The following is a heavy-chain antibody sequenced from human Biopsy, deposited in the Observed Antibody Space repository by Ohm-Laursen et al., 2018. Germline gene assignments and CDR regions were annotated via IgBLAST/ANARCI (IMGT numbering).Heavy chain of an antibody. CDR1: GGTFSNYG. V-gene: IGHV1-2*02. J-gene: IGHJ4*02. CDR2: INCKTGAT. Sequence: ASVKVSCKAPGGTFSNYGVNWVRQAPGQGLEWLGYINCKTGATNYAQKFQGTVTMTRDTSISTAYLALGSLRSADTAIYYCARDPLNGHKHFDYWGQGSLGTVSS. CDR3: ARDPLNGHKHFDY. D-gene: IGHD2-8*01.